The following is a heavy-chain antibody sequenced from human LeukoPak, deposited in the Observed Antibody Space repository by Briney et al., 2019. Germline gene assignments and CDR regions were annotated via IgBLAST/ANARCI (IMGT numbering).Heavy chain of an antibody. Sequence: SETLSLTCTVSGGPISSGGYYWSWIRQHPGKGLEWIGYIYYSGSTYYNPSLKSRVTISVDTSKNQFSLKLSSVTAADTAVYYCARDRGSSVIDYWGQGTLVTVSS. CDR3: ARDRGSSVIDY. V-gene: IGHV4-31*03. CDR2: IYYSGST. CDR1: GGPISSGGYY. D-gene: IGHD6-6*01. J-gene: IGHJ4*02.